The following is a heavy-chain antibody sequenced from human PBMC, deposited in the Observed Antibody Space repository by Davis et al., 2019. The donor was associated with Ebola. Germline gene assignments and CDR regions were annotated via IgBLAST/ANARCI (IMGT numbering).Heavy chain of an antibody. Sequence: PGGSLSLSCAASGFTFSGSAMHWVRQASGKGLEWVGRIRSKANSYATAYAASVKGRFTISRDDSKNTAYLQMNSLKTEDTAVYYCTRPSVGVDYYYYMDVWGKGTTVTVSS. CDR3: TRPSVGVDYYYYMDV. V-gene: IGHV3-73*01. CDR1: GFTFSGSA. J-gene: IGHJ6*03. CDR2: IRSKANSYAT. D-gene: IGHD2-15*01.